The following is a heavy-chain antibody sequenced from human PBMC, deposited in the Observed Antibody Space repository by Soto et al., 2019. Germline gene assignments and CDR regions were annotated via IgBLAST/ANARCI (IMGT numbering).Heavy chain of an antibody. CDR2: IIPIFGIT. D-gene: IGHD1-1*01. J-gene: IGHJ4*02. Sequence: GASVKVSCKASGGTFSTYTISWVRQAPGQGLEWMGRIIPIFGITNYAQKFQGRVTITADKSTSTAYMELSSLRSEDTAVYYCAKDRPRRTSGYFFDYWGQGTPVTVS. CDR3: AKDRPRRTSGYFFDY. V-gene: IGHV1-69*04. CDR1: GGTFSTYT.